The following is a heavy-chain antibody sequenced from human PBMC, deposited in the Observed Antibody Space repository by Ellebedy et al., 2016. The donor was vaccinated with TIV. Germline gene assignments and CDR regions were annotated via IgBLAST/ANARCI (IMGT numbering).Heavy chain of an antibody. CDR3: ARGLFDSSGGNWFDP. CDR1: GFTFRSYD. J-gene: IGHJ5*02. D-gene: IGHD3-22*01. Sequence: PGGSLRLSCAASGFTFRSYDMYRVRQSTGKGLEWVAAIGTAGDSYYSGSVKGRFTISRESAKNSLFLQMNSLRAGDTAVYYCARGLFDSSGGNWFDPWGQGTLVTVSS. V-gene: IGHV3-13*01. CDR2: IGTAGDS.